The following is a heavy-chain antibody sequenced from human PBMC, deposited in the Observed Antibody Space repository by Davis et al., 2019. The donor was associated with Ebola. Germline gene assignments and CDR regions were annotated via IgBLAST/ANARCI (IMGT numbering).Heavy chain of an antibody. V-gene: IGHV3-23*01. Sequence: GESLKISCAASGFTFSSYAMSWVRQAPGKGLEWVSAISGSGGSTYYADSVKGRFTISRDNSKNTLYLQMNSLRAEDTAVYYCAKTGILWFGELLYREAYYFDYWGQGTLVTVSS. CDR1: GFTFSSYA. D-gene: IGHD3-10*01. CDR3: AKTGILWFGELLYREAYYFDY. CDR2: ISGSGGST. J-gene: IGHJ4*02.